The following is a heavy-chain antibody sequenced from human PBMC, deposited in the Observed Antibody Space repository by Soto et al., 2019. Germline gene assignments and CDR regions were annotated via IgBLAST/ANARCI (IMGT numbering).Heavy chain of an antibody. CDR2: ISSSSSTI. D-gene: IGHD3-10*01. Sequence: HPGGSLRLSCAASGFTFSSYSMNWVRQAPGKGLEWVSYISSSSSTIYYADSVKDRFTISRDNAKNSLYLQMNSLRAEDTAVYYCASANYYGSPGDFDYWGQGTLVTVSS. CDR3: ASANYYGSPGDFDY. CDR1: GFTFSSYS. V-gene: IGHV3-48*01. J-gene: IGHJ4*02.